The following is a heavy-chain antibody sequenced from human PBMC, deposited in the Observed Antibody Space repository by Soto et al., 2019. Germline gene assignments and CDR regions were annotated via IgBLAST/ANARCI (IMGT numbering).Heavy chain of an antibody. CDR3: ARVARYCSSTSCYQRWFDP. V-gene: IGHV4-34*01. CDR1: GGSFSGYY. J-gene: IGHJ5*02. CDR2: INHSGST. Sequence: SETLSLTCAVYGGSFSGYYWSWIRQPPGKGLEWIGEINHSGSTNYNPSLKSRVTISVDTSKNQFSLKLSSVTAADTAVYYCARVARYCSSTSCYQRWFDPWGQGTLVTAPQ. D-gene: IGHD2-2*01.